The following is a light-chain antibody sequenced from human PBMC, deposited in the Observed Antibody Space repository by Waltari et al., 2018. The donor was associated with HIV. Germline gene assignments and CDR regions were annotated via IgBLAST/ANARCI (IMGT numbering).Light chain of an antibody. Sequence: QSALTQPASVSGSPGQSITISCAGTGAEVGAHNYVAWYQKLPDTVPKLIIYDVASRPSGVSDRFSGSKSGNTASLTISGLQAEDAGDYYCSSYTTFNTIIFGGGTKLTVL. CDR3: SSYTTFNTII. CDR2: DVA. J-gene: IGLJ2*01. CDR1: GAEVGAHNY. V-gene: IGLV2-14*03.